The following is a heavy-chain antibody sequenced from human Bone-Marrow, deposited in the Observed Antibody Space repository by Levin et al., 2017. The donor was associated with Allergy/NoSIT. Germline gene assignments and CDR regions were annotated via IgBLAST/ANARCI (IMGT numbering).Heavy chain of an antibody. D-gene: IGHD5-12*01. V-gene: IGHV3-23*01. CDR2: IRGGGDNT. CDR1: GFTFSSYA. J-gene: IGHJ4*02. CDR3: AKDRHGGGYDSSYFDY. Sequence: GGSLRLSCAASGFTFSSYAMTWVRQAPGKGLEWVSSIRGGGDNTYYAESLKGRFTISRDNSKNTLFLQMNSLRAEDTAVYYCAKDRHGGGYDSSYFDYWGQGTLVTVSS.